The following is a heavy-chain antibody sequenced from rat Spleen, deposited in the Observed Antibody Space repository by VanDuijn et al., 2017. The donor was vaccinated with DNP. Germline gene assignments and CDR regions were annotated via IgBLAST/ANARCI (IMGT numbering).Heavy chain of an antibody. CDR3: ARHRLALDY. J-gene: IGHJ2*01. CDR2: ISPSGGST. CDR1: GFTFSNYD. V-gene: IGHV5-25*01. D-gene: IGHD4-2*01. Sequence: EVQLVESGGGLVQPGRSLKLSCAASGFTFSNYDMAWVRQAPTKGLEWVASISPSGGSTYYRDSVKGRFTVSRENAKSSLYLQMDSLRSEDTATYYCARHRLALDYWGQGVMVTVSS.